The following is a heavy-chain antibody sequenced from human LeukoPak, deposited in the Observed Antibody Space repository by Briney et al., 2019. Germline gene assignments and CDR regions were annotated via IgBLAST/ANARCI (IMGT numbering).Heavy chain of an antibody. CDR3: ASAIVARPDGAFDI. CDR1: GFTFSSYA. V-gene: IGHV3-23*01. D-gene: IGHD5-12*01. CDR2: ISGSGGST. J-gene: IGHJ3*02. Sequence: PGGSLRLSCAASGFTFSSYAMSWVRQAPGNGLEWVSAISGSGGSTYYADSVKGRFTISRDNSKNTLYLQMNSLRAEDTAVYYCASAIVARPDGAFDIWGQGTMVTVSS.